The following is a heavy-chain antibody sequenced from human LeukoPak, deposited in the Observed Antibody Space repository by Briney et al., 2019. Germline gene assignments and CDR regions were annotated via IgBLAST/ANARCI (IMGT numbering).Heavy chain of an antibody. Sequence: ASDTLSLTCTVSGGSISSSSYYWGWIRQPPGKGLEWIGSIYYSGSTYYNPSLKSRVTISVDTSKNQFSLKLSSVTAADTAVYYCASLGLDIVATVRSFGYWGQGTLVTVSS. CDR2: IYYSGST. V-gene: IGHV4-39*01. CDR1: GGSISSSSYY. J-gene: IGHJ4*02. D-gene: IGHD5-12*01. CDR3: ASLGLDIVATVRSFGY.